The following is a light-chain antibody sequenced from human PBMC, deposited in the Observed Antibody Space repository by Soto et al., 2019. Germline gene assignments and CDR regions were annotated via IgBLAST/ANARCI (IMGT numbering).Light chain of an antibody. CDR1: QSISSW. CDR3: QQYNSYSPET. Sequence: DIQMTQSPSTLSASVGDRVTITCRASQSISSWLAWYQQKPGKAPKLLIYDASSLESGVPSRFSGSGSGTEFTLTISSLQPDDFATYYCQQYNSYSPETFGQGTKGDIK. CDR2: DAS. V-gene: IGKV1-5*01. J-gene: IGKJ1*01.